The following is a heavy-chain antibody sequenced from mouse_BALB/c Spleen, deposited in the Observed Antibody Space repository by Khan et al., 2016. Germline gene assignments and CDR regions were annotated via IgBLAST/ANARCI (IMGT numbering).Heavy chain of an antibody. J-gene: IGHJ1*01. D-gene: IGHD2-14*01. CDR1: GFTFTDYS. CDR2: IKTETGEP. V-gene: IGHV9-2-1*01. CDR3: ARRVRWYFDV. Sequence: QIQLVQSGPELKKPGETVKISCKASGFTFTDYSLHWVKQAPGKGLKWMGWIKTETGEPTYADDFKGRFAFSLETSASTAYLQINNIKSEDTATYFCARRVRWYFDVWGSGTTVTVSS.